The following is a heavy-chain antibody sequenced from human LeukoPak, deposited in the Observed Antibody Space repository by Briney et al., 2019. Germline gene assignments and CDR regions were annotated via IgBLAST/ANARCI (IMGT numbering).Heavy chain of an antibody. D-gene: IGHD2-21*02. CDR2: IYYSGST. J-gene: IGHJ4*02. CDR1: GRPIHRYY. CDR3: ARSNYCGGDCYSWDS. V-gene: IGHV4-59*08. Sequence: ADTLSLLCTVSGRPIHRYYWLCLRQPPKKALEWIGYIYYSGSTNYNPSLKSRVAISVDTSKNLFSLKLNSVTAADTAVYYCARSNYCGGDCYSWDSWGQGTLVTVSS.